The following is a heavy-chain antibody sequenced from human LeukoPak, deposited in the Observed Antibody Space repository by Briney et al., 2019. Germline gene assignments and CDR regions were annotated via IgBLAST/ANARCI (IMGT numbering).Heavy chain of an antibody. CDR3: ATITGTYYSYY. Sequence: GGSLRLSFAASGFTFSRYWMTWVRQAPGKGLEWVANIQRDGNEKHYVDSVKGRFTISRDNAKNSLYLQMNSLRAEDTAVYYCATITGTYYSYYWGQGTLVTVSS. V-gene: IGHV3-7*01. CDR2: IQRDGNEK. J-gene: IGHJ4*02. CDR1: GFTFSRYW. D-gene: IGHD1-26*01.